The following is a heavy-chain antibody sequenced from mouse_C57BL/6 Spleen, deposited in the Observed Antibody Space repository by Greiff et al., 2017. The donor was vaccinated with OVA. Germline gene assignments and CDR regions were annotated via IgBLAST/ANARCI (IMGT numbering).Heavy chain of an antibody. CDR2: IYPGDGDT. CDR1: GYAFSSSW. CDR3: ARGGSSHENWYFDV. J-gene: IGHJ1*03. Sequence: QVQLQQSGPELVKPGASVKISCKASGYAFSSSWMNWVKQRPGKGLEWIGRIYPGDGDTNYNGKFKGKATLTADKSSSAAYMQLSSLTSEDSAVYFCARGGSSHENWYFDVWGTGTTVTVSS. V-gene: IGHV1-82*01. D-gene: IGHD1-1*01.